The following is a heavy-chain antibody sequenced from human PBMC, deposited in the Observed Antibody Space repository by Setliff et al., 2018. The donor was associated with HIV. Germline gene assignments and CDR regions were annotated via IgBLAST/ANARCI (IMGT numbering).Heavy chain of an antibody. J-gene: IGHJ4*02. CDR1: GGSINRHF. CDR2: IDYSGNT. Sequence: PSETLSLTCTVSGGSINRHFWGWIRQPPGKGLEWIGYIDYSGNTNYHHYLSFRVTMSVATSRNQFSLRLTSVTAADTAVYYCARRRPADSSTGEDSWTGTFDLWGRGTLVTVSS. V-gene: IGHV4-59*11. D-gene: IGHD3-3*01. CDR3: ARRRPADSSTGEDSWTGTFDL.